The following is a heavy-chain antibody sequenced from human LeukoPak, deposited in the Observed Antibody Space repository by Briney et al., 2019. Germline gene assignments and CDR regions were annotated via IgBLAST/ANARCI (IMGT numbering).Heavy chain of an antibody. CDR1: GYTFTGYY. Sequence: ASVKVSCKASGYTFTGYYMHWVRQAPGQGLEWMGWINPNSGGTNYAQKFQGRVTMTRDTSISTAYMELSRLRSDDTAVYYCARDSWSYLSPKFDYWGQGTLVTVSS. CDR3: ARDSWSYLSPKFDY. V-gene: IGHV1-2*02. CDR2: INPNSGGT. D-gene: IGHD1-26*01. J-gene: IGHJ4*02.